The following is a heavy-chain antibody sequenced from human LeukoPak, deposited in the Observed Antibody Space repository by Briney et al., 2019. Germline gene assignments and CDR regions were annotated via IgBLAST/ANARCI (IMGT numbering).Heavy chain of an antibody. V-gene: IGHV3-21*01. CDR1: GFTFSSYS. CDR2: ISSSSSYI. CDR3: AKNPTSLTTWYYYYMDV. J-gene: IGHJ6*03. D-gene: IGHD4-11*01. Sequence: GGSLRLSSAASGFTFSSYSMNWVRQAPGKGLEWVSSISSSSSYIYYADSVKGRFTISRDNAKNSLYLQMNSLRAEDTAVYYCAKNPTSLTTWYYYYMDVWGKGTTVTVSS.